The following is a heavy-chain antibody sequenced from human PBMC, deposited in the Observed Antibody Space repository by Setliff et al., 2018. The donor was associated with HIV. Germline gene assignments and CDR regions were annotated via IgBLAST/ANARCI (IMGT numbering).Heavy chain of an antibody. CDR1: GGSINTGSYY. D-gene: IGHD3-10*01. CDR2: IHYSGST. J-gene: IGHJ4*02. Sequence: SETLSLTCTVSGGSINTGSYYWGWIRQPPGKGLEWIGNIHYSGSTYYNPSLKSRVIISLDTSKNQFSLKLRSVTAADTAVYYCAGKYGSGSYYNVDGFDYWGQGTLVTVSS. CDR3: AGKYGSGSYYNVDGFDY. V-gene: IGHV4-39*07.